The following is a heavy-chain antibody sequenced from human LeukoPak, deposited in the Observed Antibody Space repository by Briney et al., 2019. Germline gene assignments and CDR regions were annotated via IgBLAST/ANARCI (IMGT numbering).Heavy chain of an antibody. D-gene: IGHD1-7*01. CDR3: AGDWNLGYDAFDT. CDR2: INPNSGGT. V-gene: IGHV1-2*02. CDR1: GYTFTGYY. J-gene: IGHJ3*02. Sequence: ASVKVSCKASGYTFTGYYMHWVRQAPGQGLEWMGWINPNSGGTNYAQKFQGRVTMTRDTSISTAYMELSRLRSDDTAVYYCAGDWNLGYDAFDTWGQGTMVTVSS.